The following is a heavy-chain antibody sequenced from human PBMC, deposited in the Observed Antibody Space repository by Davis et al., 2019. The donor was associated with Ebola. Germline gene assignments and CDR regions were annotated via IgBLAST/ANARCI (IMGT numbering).Heavy chain of an antibody. V-gene: IGHV1-46*01. CDR3: ARMCSGGSCYNDAFDM. J-gene: IGHJ3*02. CDR2: INPSGGRT. CDR1: GYTFTTYY. D-gene: IGHD2-15*01. Sequence: AASVKVSCKASGYTFTTYYMHWVRQAPGQGLEGMGIINPSGGRTSYAQKFQGRVTMTRDTSTSTVYMELTSLRSEDTAVYYCARMCSGGSCYNDAFDMWGQGTMVTVSS.